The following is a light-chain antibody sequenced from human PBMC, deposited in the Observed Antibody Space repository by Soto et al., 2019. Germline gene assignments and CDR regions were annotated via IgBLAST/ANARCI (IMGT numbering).Light chain of an antibody. Sequence: QSALTQPASVSGSPGQSITISCTGTSSDVGGYNYVSWYQQHPGKAPKLMIYEVTNRPSGVSNRFSASKSGNTASLTISGLQADDEADYYCSSYTSSSTLVVFGGGTKLTVL. V-gene: IGLV2-14*01. CDR1: SSDVGGYNY. CDR2: EVT. CDR3: SSYTSSSTLVV. J-gene: IGLJ2*01.